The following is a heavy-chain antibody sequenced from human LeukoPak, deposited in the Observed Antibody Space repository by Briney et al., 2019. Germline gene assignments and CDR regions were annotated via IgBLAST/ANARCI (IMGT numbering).Heavy chain of an antibody. D-gene: IGHD6-13*01. Sequence: SETLSLTCTVSSASISTYYWSWIRQPPGKGLEWIGYIYHSGTSNYNPSLKSRVTISVDTSKNQFSLKLRSVTAADTAVYYCARVYYSSSYDYWYFDLWGRGTLVTVSS. CDR2: IYHSGTS. CDR3: ARVYYSSSYDYWYFDL. CDR1: SASISTYY. V-gene: IGHV4-59*01. J-gene: IGHJ2*01.